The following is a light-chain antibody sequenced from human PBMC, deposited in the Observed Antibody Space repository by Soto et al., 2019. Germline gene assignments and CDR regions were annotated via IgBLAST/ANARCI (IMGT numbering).Light chain of an antibody. Sequence: QSVLPQPPSGSGAPGQRVTISCTGSSFNIGAGFAVHWYQQLPGRGPKLLIFDSVNRPSGVPDRFSVSKSGSSASLAITGLLREDEAVYHCQSYDITLSTVVFGGGTKLTVL. CDR2: DSV. V-gene: IGLV1-40*01. J-gene: IGLJ2*01. CDR3: QSYDITLSTVV. CDR1: SFNIGAGFA.